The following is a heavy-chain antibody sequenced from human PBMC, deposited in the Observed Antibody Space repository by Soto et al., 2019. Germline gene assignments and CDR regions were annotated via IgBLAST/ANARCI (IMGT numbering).Heavy chain of an antibody. CDR3: ASTHLGYYYYGMDV. J-gene: IGHJ6*02. D-gene: IGHD3-16*01. CDR1: GGSISSSNW. Sequence: SETLSLTCAVSGGSISSSNWWSWVRQPPGKGLEWIGEIYHSGSTNYNPSLKSRVTISVDKSKNQFSLKLSSVTAADTAVYYCASTHLGYYYYGMDVWGQGTTVTVSS. V-gene: IGHV4-4*02. CDR2: IYHSGST.